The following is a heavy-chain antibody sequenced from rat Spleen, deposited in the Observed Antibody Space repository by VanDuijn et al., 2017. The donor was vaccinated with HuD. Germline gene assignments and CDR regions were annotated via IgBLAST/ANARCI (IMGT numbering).Heavy chain of an antibody. V-gene: IGHV4-2*01. Sequence: EAKLVESGGGLVQPGRSLKLSCAASGFNFNDHWMGWVRQAPGKGPEWIGEINKDSRTKNYTPALKDKFTIFRDNAQSTLYLQMSKLGSEDTATYYCAVAGYGYWGQGVMVTVSS. J-gene: IGHJ2*01. CDR1: GFNFNDHW. CDR3: AVAGYGY. D-gene: IGHD4-3*01. CDR2: INKDSRTK.